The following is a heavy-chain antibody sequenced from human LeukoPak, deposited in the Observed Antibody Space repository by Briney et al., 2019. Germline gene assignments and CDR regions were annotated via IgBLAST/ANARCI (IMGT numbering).Heavy chain of an antibody. V-gene: IGHV3-9*01. Sequence: GGSLRLSCAASGFTFDDYAMHWARQAPGKGLEWVSGISWNSGSIGYADSVKGRFTISRDNAKNSLYLQMNSLRAEDTALYYCAKEADYYGSGSYKTPIDYWGQGTLVTVSS. CDR2: ISWNSGSI. CDR1: GFTFDDYA. D-gene: IGHD3-10*01. CDR3: AKEADYYGSGSYKTPIDY. J-gene: IGHJ4*02.